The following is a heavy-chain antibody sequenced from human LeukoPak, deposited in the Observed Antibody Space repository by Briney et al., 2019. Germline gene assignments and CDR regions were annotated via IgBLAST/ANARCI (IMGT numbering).Heavy chain of an antibody. J-gene: IGHJ4*02. CDR3: ASSPWAAAIDY. CDR1: GFTFSSYA. CDR2: ISGCGGST. V-gene: IGHV3-23*01. Sequence: GSLRLSCAASGFTFSSYAMCWVRQAPGKGLEWVSAISGCGGSTYYADSVKGRFTISRDNSKNTLYLQMNSLRAEDTAVYYCASSPWAAAIDYWGQGTLVTVSS. D-gene: IGHD6-13*01.